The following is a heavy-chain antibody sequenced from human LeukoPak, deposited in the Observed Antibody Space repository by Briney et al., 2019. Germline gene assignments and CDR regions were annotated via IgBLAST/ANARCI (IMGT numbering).Heavy chain of an antibody. J-gene: IGHJ4*02. CDR2: IYYSGST. CDR3: ARLSGSYFDY. V-gene: IGHV4-39*01. D-gene: IGHD1-26*01. Sequence: SETLSLTCTVSGGSISSSSYYWGWIRQPPGKGLEWIGSIYYSGSTYYNPSLKSRVTISEDTSKNQFSLKLSSVTAADTAVYYCARLSGSYFDYWGQGTLVTVSS. CDR1: GGSISSSSYY.